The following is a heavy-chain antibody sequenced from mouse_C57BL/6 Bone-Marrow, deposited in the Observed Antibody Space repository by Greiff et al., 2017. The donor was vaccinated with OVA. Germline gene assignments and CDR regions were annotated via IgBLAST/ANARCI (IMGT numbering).Heavy chain of an antibody. Sequence: EVKLMESGGGLVQPGGSLKLSCAASGFTFSDYGMAWVRQAPRKGPEWVAFISNLAYSIYYSDTVTGRVTISRGNAKNTLYLEMSSLRSEDTAMYYCARHGAMDYWGQGTSVTVSS. CDR2: ISNLAYSI. J-gene: IGHJ4*01. V-gene: IGHV5-15*01. CDR1: GFTFSDYG. CDR3: ARHGAMDY.